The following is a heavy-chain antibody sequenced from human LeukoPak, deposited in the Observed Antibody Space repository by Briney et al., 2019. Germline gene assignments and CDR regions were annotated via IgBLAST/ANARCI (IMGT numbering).Heavy chain of an antibody. CDR3: ARDHPPYSGSYRRSYYFDY. D-gene: IGHD1-26*01. CDR1: GYTFTSYY. CDR2: INPTGGST. V-gene: IGHV1-46*01. J-gene: IGHJ4*02. Sequence: ASVKVSCKASGYTFTSYYMHWVRQAPGQGLEWMGIINPTGGSTSYAQKFQGRVTMTRDTSTSTVYMELSSLRSEDTAVYYCARDHPPYSGSYRRSYYFDYWGQGTLVTVSS.